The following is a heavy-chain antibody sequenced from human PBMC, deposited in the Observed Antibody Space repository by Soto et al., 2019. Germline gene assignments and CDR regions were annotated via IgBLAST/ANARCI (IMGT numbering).Heavy chain of an antibody. Sequence: QVQLVQSGAEVKKPGASVKVSCKASGYTFTGNYMHWVRQAPGQGLEWMGWINPNSGGTNYAQKFQGRVTVTRDTSLITAYMELSRLRTDDTAVYYCASDGDSSSPFDNWGQGTMVTVSS. CDR1: GYTFTGNY. D-gene: IGHD6-6*01. J-gene: IGHJ3*02. V-gene: IGHV1-2*02. CDR3: ASDGDSSSPFDN. CDR2: INPNSGGT.